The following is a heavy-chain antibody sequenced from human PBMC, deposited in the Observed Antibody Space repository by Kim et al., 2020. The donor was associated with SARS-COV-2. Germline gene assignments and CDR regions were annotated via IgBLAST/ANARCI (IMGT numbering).Heavy chain of an antibody. V-gene: IGHV3-33*08. CDR3: ARGIKSDTAMVPFGY. D-gene: IGHD5-18*01. J-gene: IGHJ4*02. CDR1: GFTFSSYG. Sequence: GGSLRLSCAASGFTFSSYGMHWVRQAPGKGLEWVAVIWYDGSNKYYADSVKGRFTISRDNSKNTLYLQMNSLRAEDTAVYYCARGIKSDTAMVPFGYWGQGTLVTVSS. CDR2: IWYDGSNK.